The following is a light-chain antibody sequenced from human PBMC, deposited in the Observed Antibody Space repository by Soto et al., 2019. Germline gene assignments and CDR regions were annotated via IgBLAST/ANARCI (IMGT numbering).Light chain of an antibody. CDR3: QQYKNWPL. J-gene: IGKJ5*01. CDR1: QSVSSSY. Sequence: EIVLTQSPGTRSLSPGERATLSCRASQSVSSSYLAWYQQKPGQAPRLLIYGASSRATGIPDRFSGSGSGTDSTLTISSLEPEDFAVYYCQQYKNWPLFGQGTRLEIK. V-gene: IGKV3-20*01. CDR2: GAS.